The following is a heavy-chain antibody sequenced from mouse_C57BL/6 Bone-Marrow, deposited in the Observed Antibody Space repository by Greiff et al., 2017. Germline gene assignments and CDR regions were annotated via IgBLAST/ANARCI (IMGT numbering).Heavy chain of an antibody. CDR3: ARGGNPSYWYFDV. J-gene: IGHJ1*03. CDR1: GYTFTSYW. Sequence: QVQLQQPGTELVKPGASVKLSCKASGYTFTSYWMHWVKQRPGQGLEWIGNINPSNGGTNYNEKFKSKATLTVDQSSSTAYMQLSSLTSEDSAVYYCARGGNPSYWYFDVWGTGTTVTVSS. CDR2: INPSNGGT. V-gene: IGHV1-53*01. D-gene: IGHD1-1*02.